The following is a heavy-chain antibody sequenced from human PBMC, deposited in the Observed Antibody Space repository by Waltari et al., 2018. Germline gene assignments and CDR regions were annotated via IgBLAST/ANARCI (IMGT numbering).Heavy chain of an antibody. CDR3: ARGSFLWTKFDL. CDR1: GYSFNGYY. V-gene: IGHV1-2*02. D-gene: IGHD2-21*01. J-gene: IGHJ5*02. CDR2: INPNSGVT. Sequence: QVHLVQSGAEVKKPGASVKVSCKASGYSFNGYYLHWVRQAPGQGPEWMGWINPNSGVTNFAQKFQDRVTMTRDTSISTAYMELSSLRSDDTAIYFCARGSFLWTKFDLWGHGTLVSVSP.